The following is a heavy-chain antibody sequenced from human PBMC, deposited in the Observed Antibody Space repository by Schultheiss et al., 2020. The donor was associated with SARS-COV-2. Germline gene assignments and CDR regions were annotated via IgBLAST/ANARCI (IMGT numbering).Heavy chain of an antibody. J-gene: IGHJ4*02. CDR2: ITSDGSST. Sequence: GESLKISCAASGFTFSNYWMHWVRQAPGKGLVWVARITSDGSSTYADSVKGRFTISRDNARNTLYLQMNSLTAEDTAVYYCARIGYCSSTSCPFFDYWGQGTLVTVSS. D-gene: IGHD2-2*01. CDR3: ARIGYCSSTSCPFFDY. CDR1: GFTFSNYW. V-gene: IGHV3-74*01.